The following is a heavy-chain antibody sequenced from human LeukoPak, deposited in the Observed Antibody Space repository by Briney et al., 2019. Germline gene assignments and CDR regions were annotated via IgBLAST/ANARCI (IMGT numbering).Heavy chain of an antibody. J-gene: IGHJ4*02. CDR2: ISYDGSNK. V-gene: IGHV3-30-3*01. CDR3: ARGFCSSTSCSVDY. D-gene: IGHD2-2*01. Sequence: PGGSLGLSCAASGFSFSTYAMHWVRQAPGKGLEWVAVISYDGSNKYYADSVKGRFTISRDNSKNTLYMQMNSLRDEDTAVYYCARGFCSSTSCSVDYWGQGTLVTVSS. CDR1: GFSFSTYA.